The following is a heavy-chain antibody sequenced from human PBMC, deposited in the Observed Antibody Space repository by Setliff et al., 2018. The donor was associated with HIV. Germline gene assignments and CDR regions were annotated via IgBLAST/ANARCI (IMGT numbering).Heavy chain of an antibody. Sequence: TGGSLRLSCAGSGYSFRTYAMSWVRQAPGKGLEWVSHIYPDSNNIDYTDSVKGRFTISRDNAKNSLYLQMNSLRAEDAAVYYCATDLHWAFDYWGQGSLVTVSS. CDR3: ATDLHWAFDY. CDR1: GYSFRTYA. J-gene: IGHJ4*02. D-gene: IGHD7-27*01. CDR2: IYPDSNNI. V-gene: IGHV3-48*01.